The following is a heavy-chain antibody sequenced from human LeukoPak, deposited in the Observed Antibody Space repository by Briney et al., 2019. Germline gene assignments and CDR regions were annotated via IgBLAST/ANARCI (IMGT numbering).Heavy chain of an antibody. CDR2: ISVSGGST. CDR3: AKGDYYDSTDLDY. V-gene: IGHV3-23*01. CDR1: GFTFSSYA. D-gene: IGHD3-22*01. Sequence: PGGSLRLSCAASGFTFSSYAMSWVRQAPGKGLEWVSAISVSGGSTYYADSVRGRFTISRDNSKNTLYLQMNSLRAEDTAVYYCAKGDYYDSTDLDYWGQGTLVTVSS. J-gene: IGHJ4*02.